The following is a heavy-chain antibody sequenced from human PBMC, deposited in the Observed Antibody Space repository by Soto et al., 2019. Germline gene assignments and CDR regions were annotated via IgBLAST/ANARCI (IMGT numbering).Heavy chain of an antibody. J-gene: IGHJ4*02. CDR1: GFTFSSYA. CDR2: ISGSGGST. V-gene: IGHV3-23*01. D-gene: IGHD3-3*01. Sequence: GGSLRLSCAASGFTFSSYAMSWVRQAPGKGLEWVSAISGSGGSTYYADSVKGWFTISRDNSKNTLYLQMNSLRAEDTAVYYCAKISNYDFWSGYYYFDYWGQGTLVTVSS. CDR3: AKISNYDFWSGYYYFDY.